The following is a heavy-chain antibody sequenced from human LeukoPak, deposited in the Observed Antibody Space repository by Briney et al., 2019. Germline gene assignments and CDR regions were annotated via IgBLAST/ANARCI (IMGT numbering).Heavy chain of an antibody. Sequence: PSQTLSLTCTVSGGSISSGGYYWSWIRQHPGKGLEWIGYIYYSGSTCYNPSLKSRVTISVDTSKNQFSLKLSSVTAADTAVYYCARDCYLCSGWYGSFDYWGQGTLVTVSS. CDR3: ARDCYLCSGWYGSFDY. J-gene: IGHJ4*02. CDR1: GGSISSGGYY. D-gene: IGHD6-19*01. CDR2: IYYSGST. V-gene: IGHV4-31*03.